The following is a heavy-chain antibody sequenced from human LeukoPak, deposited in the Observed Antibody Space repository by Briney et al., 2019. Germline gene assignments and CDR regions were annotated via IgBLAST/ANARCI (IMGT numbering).Heavy chain of an antibody. V-gene: IGHV3-7*01. CDR3: ARDRVAVVVTAIYWYFDL. CDR1: GFTFSSYW. D-gene: IGHD2-21*02. CDR2: IKQDGSEK. Sequence: GVSVRLSCAASGFTFSSYWMSWVRQAPGKGLEGVANIKQDGSEKYYVDSVKGRFTISRDNAKNSLYLQMNSLRAEDTAVYYCARDRVAVVVTAIYWYFDLWGRGTLVTVSS. J-gene: IGHJ2*01.